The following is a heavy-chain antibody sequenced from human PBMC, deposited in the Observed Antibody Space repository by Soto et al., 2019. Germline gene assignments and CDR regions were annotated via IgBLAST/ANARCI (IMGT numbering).Heavy chain of an antibody. CDR3: VRRFGGYYYYGMDV. V-gene: IGHV4-59*01. D-gene: IGHD3-10*01. CDR1: GGSISGYY. J-gene: IGHJ6*02. Sequence: SETLSLTCTVSGGSISGYYWSWIRQPPGKGLEWIGYIYYSGSTSYNPSLKSRLTISVDTSKNQFSLRLTSVTAADTAVYYCVRRFGGYYYYGMDVWGQGTTVTVS. CDR2: IYYSGST.